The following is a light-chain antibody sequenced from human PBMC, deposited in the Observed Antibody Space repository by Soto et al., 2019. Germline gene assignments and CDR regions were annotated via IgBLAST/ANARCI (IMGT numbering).Light chain of an antibody. CDR2: GAS. V-gene: IGKV1-39*01. J-gene: IGKJ2*02. CDR3: QQSYNIPRT. Sequence: EIPMTQSPSSLSASVGDRVHIACRASQSISRCLNCNQQKPGKAPTLLIYGASSLQSGVPSRFSGSGSGTDFTLTITSLQPEDFAAYYCQQSYNIPRTFGQGTKLEIK. CDR1: QSISRC.